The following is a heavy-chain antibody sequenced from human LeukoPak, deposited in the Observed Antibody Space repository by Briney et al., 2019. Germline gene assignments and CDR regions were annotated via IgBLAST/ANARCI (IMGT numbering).Heavy chain of an antibody. CDR3: ARAPSLLLWFGGYFDY. D-gene: IGHD3-10*01. Sequence: GGSLRLSCAASGFTFSSYAMHWVRQAPGKGLEWVAVISYDGSNKYYADSVKGRFTISRDNSKNTLYLQMNSLRAEDTAVYYCARAPSLLLWFGGYFDYWGQGTLVTVSS. CDR1: GFTFSSYA. V-gene: IGHV3-30*04. J-gene: IGHJ4*02. CDR2: ISYDGSNK.